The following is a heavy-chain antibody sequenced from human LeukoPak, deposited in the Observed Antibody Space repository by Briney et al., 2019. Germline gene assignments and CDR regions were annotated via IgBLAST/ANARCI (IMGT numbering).Heavy chain of an antibody. V-gene: IGHV3-33*01. CDR2: IWYDGNNK. J-gene: IGHJ4*02. CDR3: ARSTSSEYDIYHFDY. Sequence: TGGSLRLSCAASGFTFSSYGMHWVRQAPGKGLERVAVIWYDGNNKYYADSVKGRFTISRDNSKNTLYLQMNSLRAEDTAVYYCARSTSSEYDIYHFDYWGQGTLVTVSS. CDR1: GFTFSSYG. D-gene: IGHD3-9*01.